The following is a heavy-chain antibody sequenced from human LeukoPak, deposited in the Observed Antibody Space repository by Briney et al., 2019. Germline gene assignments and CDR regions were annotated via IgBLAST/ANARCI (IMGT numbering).Heavy chain of an antibody. J-gene: IGHJ3*02. CDR2: IYPGDSDT. V-gene: IGHV5-51*01. D-gene: IGHD3-22*01. Sequence: HGESLKISCKGSGYSFTSYWIGWVRQMPGKGLEWMGIIYPGDSDTRYSPSFQGQVTISADKSISTAYLQWSSLKASDTAMYYCARPRGDSSGYYRIDVFDIWGQGTMVTVSS. CDR3: ARPRGDSSGYYRIDVFDI. CDR1: GYSFTSYW.